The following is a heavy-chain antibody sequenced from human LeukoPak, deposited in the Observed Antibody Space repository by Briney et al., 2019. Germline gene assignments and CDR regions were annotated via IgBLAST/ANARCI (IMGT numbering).Heavy chain of an antibody. J-gene: IGHJ1*01. CDR3: ARDFIAVGGSNLFLMV. CDR2: INAANGNS. V-gene: IGHV1-3*01. CDR1: GYTFSNFA. Sequence: ASVKLSCKASGYTFSNFAIHWVRQAPGQSLEWMGWINAANGNSVYSEKLQGRVTISRDTSASTAYMEVGSLKSEDKGIYFCARDFIAVGGSNLFLMVWGQGTLVTVSS. D-gene: IGHD6-19*01.